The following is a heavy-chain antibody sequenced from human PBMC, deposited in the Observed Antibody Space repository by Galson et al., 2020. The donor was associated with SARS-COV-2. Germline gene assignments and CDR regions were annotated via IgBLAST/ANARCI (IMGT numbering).Heavy chain of an antibody. V-gene: IGHV4-38-2*01. CDR2: VYPSGST. CDR1: GVSISTTNY. J-gene: IGHJ2*01. D-gene: IGHD3-16*01. Sequence: SETLSLTCAVSGVSISTTNYWSWIRQAPGKGLEWIGSVYPSGSTYFNPSLKSRVTISLDTSKNQFSLRLTSVTAADTARYYCARQGVTMKFLLTVPGWFFDLWGRGTLVTVSS. CDR3: ARQGVTMKFLLTVPGWFFDL.